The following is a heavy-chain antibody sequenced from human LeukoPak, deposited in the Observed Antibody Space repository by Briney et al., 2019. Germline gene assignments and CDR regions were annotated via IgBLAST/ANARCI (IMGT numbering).Heavy chain of an antibody. CDR3: ARVFCSSTSCHDY. V-gene: IGHV4-59*01. CDR2: IYYSGST. J-gene: IGHJ4*02. Sequence: SETLSLTCTVSGGSISSYYWSWIRQPPGKGLERIGYIYYSGSTNYNPSLKSRVTISVDTSKNQFSLKLSSVTAADTAVYYCARVFCSSTSCHDYWGQGTLVTVSS. D-gene: IGHD2-2*01. CDR1: GGSISSYY.